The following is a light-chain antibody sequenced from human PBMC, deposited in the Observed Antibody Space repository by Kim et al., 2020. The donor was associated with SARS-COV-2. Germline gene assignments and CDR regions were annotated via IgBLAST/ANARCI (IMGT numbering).Light chain of an antibody. CDR1: SLRSYY. CDR3: NSRGSNDNVL. V-gene: IGLV3-19*01. Sequence: SSELTQDPAVSVALGQTVRITCQGDSLRSYYATWYQQKPGQAPIVVIYGKNNRQSGIPDRFSGSSSGDTASLTITGTQAGDEADYYCNSRGSNDNVLFGG. CDR2: GKN. J-gene: IGLJ2*01.